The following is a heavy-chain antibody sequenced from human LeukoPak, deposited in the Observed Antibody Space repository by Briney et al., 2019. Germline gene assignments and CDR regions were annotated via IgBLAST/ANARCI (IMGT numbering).Heavy chain of an antibody. V-gene: IGHV1-2*02. J-gene: IGHJ4*02. Sequence: ASVRLSCKASGYTFTGYWMHWVRQAPGQGLEWMGWINPNTGNTNCAERFQGRVTVTRDTSINTAYMELNSLRSDDTAVYYCARSSGYYFSYDYWGQGTLVTVSS. CDR2: INPNTGNT. CDR3: ARSSGYYFSYDY. D-gene: IGHD3-22*01. CDR1: GYTFTGYW.